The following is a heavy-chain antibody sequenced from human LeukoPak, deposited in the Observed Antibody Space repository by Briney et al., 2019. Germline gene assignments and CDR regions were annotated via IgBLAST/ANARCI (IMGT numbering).Heavy chain of an antibody. CDR1: GFTFSSYG. D-gene: IGHD3-10*01. V-gene: IGHV3-23*01. Sequence: GGSLRLSCAASGFTFSSYGMSWVRQAPGKGLEWVSAISGSGGSTYYADSVKGRFTISRDNSKNTLYLQMNSLRAEDTAVYYCAKTLNYYASGRKYRFDYWGQGTLVTVSS. CDR3: AKTLNYYASGRKYRFDY. J-gene: IGHJ4*02. CDR2: ISGSGGST.